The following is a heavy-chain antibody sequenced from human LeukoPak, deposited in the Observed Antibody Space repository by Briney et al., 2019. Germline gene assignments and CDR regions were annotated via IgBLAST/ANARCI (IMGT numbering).Heavy chain of an antibody. D-gene: IGHD3-10*01. J-gene: IGHJ4*02. V-gene: IGHV4-59*08. CDR3: ARVGVLGVMGDDY. Sequence: WETLSLTCTVSGGSISSYYWSWIRQPPGKGLEWIGYIYHSGSTNHNPSLKSRVTISVDTSKNQFSLKLSSVTAADTAVYYCARVGVLGVMGDDYWGQGTLVTVSS. CDR2: IYHSGST. CDR1: GGSISSYY.